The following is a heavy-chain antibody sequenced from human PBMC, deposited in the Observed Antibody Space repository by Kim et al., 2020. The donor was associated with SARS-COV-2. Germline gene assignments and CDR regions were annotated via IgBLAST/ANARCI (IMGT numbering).Heavy chain of an antibody. CDR2: ISSSSSYI. D-gene: IGHD3-16*02. Sequence: GGSLRLSCAASGFTFSSYSMNWVRQAPGKGLEWVSSISSSSSYIYYADSVKGRFTISRDNAKNSLYLQMNSLRAEDTAVYYCASITFGGVIVTYWGQGTLVTVSS. CDR3: ASITFGGVIVTY. CDR1: GFTFSSYS. V-gene: IGHV3-21*01. J-gene: IGHJ4*02.